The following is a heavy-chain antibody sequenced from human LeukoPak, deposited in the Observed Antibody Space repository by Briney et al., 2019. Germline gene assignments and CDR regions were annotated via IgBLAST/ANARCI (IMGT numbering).Heavy chain of an antibody. D-gene: IGHD3-10*01. CDR3: ARDERGSGSYNFDY. J-gene: IGHJ4*02. CDR1: GYTFTGYY. CDR2: INPNSGGT. V-gene: IGHV1-2*04. Sequence: GASVKVSCKASGYTFTGYYMHWVRQAPGQELEWMGWINPNSGGTNYAQKFQGWVTMTRDTSISTAYMELSRLRSDDTAVYYCARDERGSGSYNFDYWGQGTLVTVSS.